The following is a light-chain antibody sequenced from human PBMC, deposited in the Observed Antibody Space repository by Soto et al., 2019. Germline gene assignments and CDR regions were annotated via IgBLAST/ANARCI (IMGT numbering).Light chain of an antibody. J-gene: IGLJ3*02. CDR1: RSDVGGYNY. CDR2: DVT. Sequence: QSALTQPRSVSGSPGQSVTISCTGTRSDVGGYNYVSWYLQHPGKAPKLIIFDVTERPSGVPDRFSGSKSGNTASLTISGLQAEDEADYYCCAYAGSYTWVFGGGTQLTVL. CDR3: CAYAGSYTWV. V-gene: IGLV2-11*01.